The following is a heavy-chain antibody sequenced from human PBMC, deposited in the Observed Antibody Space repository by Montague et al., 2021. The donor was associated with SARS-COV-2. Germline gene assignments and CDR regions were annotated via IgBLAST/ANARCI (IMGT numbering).Heavy chain of an antibody. Sequence: SETLSLTCTVSGGSISSSSYYWSWIRQPQGKGLEWIGYIYYSGSTYSNPSLKSRVPIFVETSKNQFSLKLSSVTAEDTAVYYCARQNTRGITIFGVVTDYGMDVWGQGTTVTVSS. CDR3: ARQNTRGITIFGVVTDYGMDV. CDR2: IYYSGST. V-gene: IGHV4-39*01. J-gene: IGHJ6*02. D-gene: IGHD3-3*01. CDR1: GGSISSSSYY.